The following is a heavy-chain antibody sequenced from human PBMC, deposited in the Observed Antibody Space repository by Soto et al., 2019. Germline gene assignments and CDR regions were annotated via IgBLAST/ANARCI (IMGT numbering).Heavy chain of an antibody. CDR3: AHSFQLRIFDF. V-gene: IGHV2-5*02. CDR2: IYWDDDK. CDR1: GFSLSTNGVG. Sequence: QITLKESGPTLVKPTQTLTLACDFSGFSLSTNGVGVGWIRQPPGKALEWLALIYWDDDKRYSPSLKDRLSITKDTSKNQVVLTRTNLDPVDTATYYCAHSFQLRIFDFWGPGTLVTVSS. D-gene: IGHD3-10*01. J-gene: IGHJ4*02.